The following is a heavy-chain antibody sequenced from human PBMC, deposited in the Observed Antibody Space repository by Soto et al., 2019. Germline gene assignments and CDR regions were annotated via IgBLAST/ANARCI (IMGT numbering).Heavy chain of an antibody. CDR2: IIPIFGTA. J-gene: IGHJ4*02. V-gene: IGHV1-69*13. CDR3: ARTTSGSYPLFDY. D-gene: IGHD1-26*01. Sequence: GASVKVSCKASGGTFISYAISWVRPAPGQGLEWMGGIIPIFGTANYAQKFQGRVTITADESTSTAYMELSSLRSEDTAVYYCARTTSGSYPLFDYWGQGTLVTVSS. CDR1: GGTFISYA.